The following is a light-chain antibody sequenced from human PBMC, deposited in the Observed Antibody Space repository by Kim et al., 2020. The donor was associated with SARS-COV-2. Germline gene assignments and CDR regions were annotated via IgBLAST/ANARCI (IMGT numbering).Light chain of an antibody. V-gene: IGLV3-1*01. J-gene: IGLJ3*02. CDR1: KLGDKY. CDR2: QDS. CDR3: QAWDSSTAV. Sequence: SYELTQPPSVSVSPGQTASITCSGDKLGDKYACWYQQKPGQSPVLVIYQDSKRPSGIPERFSGSNSGNTATLTISGTQAMDGADYYCQAWDSSTAVFGGGTQLTVL.